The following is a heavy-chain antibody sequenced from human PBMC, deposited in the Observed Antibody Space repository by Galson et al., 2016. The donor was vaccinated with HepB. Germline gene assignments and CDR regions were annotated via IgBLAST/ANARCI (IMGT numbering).Heavy chain of an antibody. J-gene: IGHJ6*02. CDR1: GFTLSSFS. Sequence: SLRLSCAASGFTLSSFSMNWVRQTPGKGLEWVSSISLDSKFIKYADSVKGLFTISRENAKNSLDLQMTALRDEDTAVYYGGRVRQWLPHYFYYGMDVWGQGTTVTVSS. D-gene: IGHD6-19*01. CDR2: ISLDSKFI. CDR3: GRVRQWLPHYFYYGMDV. V-gene: IGHV3-21*06.